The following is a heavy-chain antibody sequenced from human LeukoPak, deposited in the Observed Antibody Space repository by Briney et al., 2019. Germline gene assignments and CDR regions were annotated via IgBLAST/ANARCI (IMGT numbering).Heavy chain of an antibody. Sequence: PGGSLRLSCSASGFTFSNYALHWVRQAPGKGLEYVSSISTDGSRTYYADSVRGRFTISRDNSKNTLYLQMNSLRAEDTAVYYCARGGSPPEALGDTFDIWGQGTMVTVSS. V-gene: IGHV3-64*04. CDR3: ARGGSPPEALGDTFDI. CDR2: ISTDGSRT. D-gene: IGHD1-26*01. CDR1: GFTFSNYA. J-gene: IGHJ3*02.